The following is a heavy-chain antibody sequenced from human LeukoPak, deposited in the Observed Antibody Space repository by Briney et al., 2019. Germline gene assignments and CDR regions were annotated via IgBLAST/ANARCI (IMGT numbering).Heavy chain of an antibody. V-gene: IGHV4-39*07. CDR2: IYYSGST. CDR3: ARDSSAVAGKGPFGGN. D-gene: IGHD6-19*01. CDR1: GGSISSSSYY. Sequence: SETLSLTCTVSGGSISSSSYYWGWIRQPSGKGLEWIGSIYYSGSTYYNPSLKSRVTISIDTSKNQFSLKLRSVTAADTAVYYCARDSSAVAGKGPFGGNWGQGTLVTVSS. J-gene: IGHJ4*02.